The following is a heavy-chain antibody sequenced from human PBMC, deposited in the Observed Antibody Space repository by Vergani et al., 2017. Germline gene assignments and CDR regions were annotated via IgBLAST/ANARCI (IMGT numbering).Heavy chain of an antibody. CDR1: GGTFSSYA. V-gene: IGHV1-69*01. J-gene: IGHJ4*02. Sequence: QVQLVQSGAEVKKPGSSVTVPCKASGGTFSSYAISWVRQAPGQGLEWMGGIIPIFGTANYAQKFQGRVKITADESTSTAYMELRSLRSEDTAVYYCASQSNLEDYWGQGTLVTVSS. D-gene: IGHD4-11*01. CDR3: ASQSNLEDY. CDR2: IIPIFGTA.